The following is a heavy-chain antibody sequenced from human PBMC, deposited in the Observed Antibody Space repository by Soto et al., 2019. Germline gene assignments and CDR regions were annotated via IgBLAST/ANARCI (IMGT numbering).Heavy chain of an antibody. V-gene: IGHV3-64D*09. D-gene: IGHD6-13*01. Sequence: GGSLRLSCSASGFTFSSYAMHWVRQAPGKGLEYVSAIRSSGGSTYYADSVKGGFTISRHNSKNTLYLQMSSLSDENTTVYYCVKGIYSGRWDVAYDIWGQGTMVTVSS. CDR1: GFTFSSYA. J-gene: IGHJ3*02. CDR3: VKGIYSGRWDVAYDI. CDR2: IRSSGGST.